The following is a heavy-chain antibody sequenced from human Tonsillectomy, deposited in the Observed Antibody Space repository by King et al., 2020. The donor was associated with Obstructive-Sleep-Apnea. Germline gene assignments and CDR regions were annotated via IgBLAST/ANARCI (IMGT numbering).Heavy chain of an antibody. J-gene: IGHJ4*02. CDR3: ATDMYYDSSGSRTSFDY. CDR2: ISWNSGSI. CDR1: GFTFDDYA. V-gene: IGHV3-9*03. D-gene: IGHD3-22*01. Sequence: VQLVESGGGLVQPGRSLRLSCAASGFTFDDYAMHWVRQAPGKGLEWVSGISWNSGSIGYADSVKGRFTISRDNAKNSLYLQLNSLRAEDMALYYCATDMYYDSSGSRTSFDYWGQGTLVTVSS.